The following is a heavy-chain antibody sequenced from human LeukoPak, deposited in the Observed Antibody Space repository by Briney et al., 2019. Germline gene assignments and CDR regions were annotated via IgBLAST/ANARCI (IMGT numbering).Heavy chain of an antibody. V-gene: IGHV4-34*01. CDR2: INHSGST. Sequence: PSETLSLTCAVYGGSFSGYYWSWIRQPPGKGLEWIGEINHSGSTNYNPSLKSRVTISVDTSKNQFSLKLSSVTAADTAVYYCARAGIRSSGWSVYFDYWGQGTLVTVSS. CDR3: ARAGIRSSGWSVYFDY. CDR1: GGSFSGYY. D-gene: IGHD6-19*01. J-gene: IGHJ4*02.